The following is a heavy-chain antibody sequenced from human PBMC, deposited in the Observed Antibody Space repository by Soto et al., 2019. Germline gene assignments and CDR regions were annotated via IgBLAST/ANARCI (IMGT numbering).Heavy chain of an antibody. J-gene: IGHJ6*02. Sequence: VASVKVSCKASGGTFSSYAISWVRQAPGQGLEWMGGIIPIFGTANYAQKFRGRVTITADESTSTAYMELSSLRSEDTAVYYCARGRATIFGVVTPRDYYYGMDVWGQGTTVTVSS. CDR3: ARGRATIFGVVTPRDYYYGMDV. D-gene: IGHD3-3*01. CDR2: IIPIFGTA. V-gene: IGHV1-69*13. CDR1: GGTFSSYA.